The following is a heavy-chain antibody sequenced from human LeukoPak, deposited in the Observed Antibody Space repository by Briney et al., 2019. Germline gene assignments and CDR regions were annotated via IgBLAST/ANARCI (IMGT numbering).Heavy chain of an antibody. CDR2: INPNSGGT. CDR3: ARPTVAGDAFDI. V-gene: IGHV1-2*02. D-gene: IGHD6-19*01. CDR1: GYTFTSYY. J-gene: IGHJ3*02. Sequence: ASVKVSCKASGYTFTSYYLHWVRQAPGQGLEWMGWINPNSGGTNCAQKFQGRVTMTRDTSISTAYMELSRLRSDDTAVYYCARPTVAGDAFDIWGQGTMVTVSS.